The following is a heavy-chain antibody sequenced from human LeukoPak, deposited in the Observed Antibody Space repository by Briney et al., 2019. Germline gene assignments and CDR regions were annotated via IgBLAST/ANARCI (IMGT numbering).Heavy chain of an antibody. CDR1: GGTXXSXX. CDR2: IIPILGIA. J-gene: IGHJ1*01. Sequence: GASVKVSCKASGGTXXSXXISXXXXXXGQGXXWXGRIIPILGIANYAPKFQGRVTITADKSTSTAYMELSSLRSEDTAXYYCARDFREGAKHWGQGTLVTVSS. CDR3: ARDFREGAKH. V-gene: IGHV1-69*04. D-gene: IGHD1-26*01.